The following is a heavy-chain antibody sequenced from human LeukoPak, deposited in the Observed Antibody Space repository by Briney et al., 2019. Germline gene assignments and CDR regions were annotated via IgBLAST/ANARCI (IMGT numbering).Heavy chain of an antibody. Sequence: GGSLRLSCAASEFTFSSYDIIWVRQAPGKGLEWVSWITGSGGAVKYTDSVKGRFTISRDNAKKSVYLQMNSLRVEDTAVYYCARNGGGLDYWGREPWSPFPQ. V-gene: IGHV3-48*03. CDR3: ARNGGGLDY. CDR1: EFTFSSYD. J-gene: IGHJ4*02. CDR2: ITGSGGAV. D-gene: IGHD3-16*01.